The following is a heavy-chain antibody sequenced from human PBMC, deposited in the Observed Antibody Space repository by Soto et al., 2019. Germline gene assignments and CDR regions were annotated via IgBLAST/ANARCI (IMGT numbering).Heavy chain of an antibody. CDR2: IDPELGKT. J-gene: IGHJ3*02. CDR1: GYTLTELS. V-gene: IGHV1-24*01. Sequence: GASVKVSCKVSGYTLTELSMHWVRQAPGKGLEWMGRIDPELGKTNYAQKFQGRVTITADKSTSTAYMELSSLRSEDTAVYYCARSGSVRDAFDIWGQGTMVTVSS. D-gene: IGHD3-10*01. CDR3: ARSGSVRDAFDI.